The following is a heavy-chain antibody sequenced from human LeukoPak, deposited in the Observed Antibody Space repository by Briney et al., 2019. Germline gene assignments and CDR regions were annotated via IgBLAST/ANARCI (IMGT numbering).Heavy chain of an antibody. V-gene: IGHV1-18*01. Sequence: ASVKVSCKASGYTFTSYGISWVRQAPGQGLEWMGWVSAYNGNTNYAQKLQGRVTMTTDTSTSTAYMELRSLRSDDTAVYYCARAVAGGKVFDYWGQGTLVTVSS. J-gene: IGHJ4*02. CDR1: GYTFTSYG. CDR2: VSAYNGNT. D-gene: IGHD6-19*01. CDR3: ARAVAGGKVFDY.